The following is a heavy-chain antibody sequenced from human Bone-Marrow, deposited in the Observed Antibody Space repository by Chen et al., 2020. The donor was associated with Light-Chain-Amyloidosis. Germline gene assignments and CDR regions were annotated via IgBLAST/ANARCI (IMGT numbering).Heavy chain of an antibody. D-gene: IGHD5-12*01. Sequence: EVQLEQSGPEVKKPGESLKISCKGSGYTFPNYWIGWVRQMPGKGLEWMGVIYPDDSDARYSPSFEGQVTISADKSITTAYLQWRSLKASDTAMYYCARRGDGYNFDYWRQGTLVTVSS. CDR1: GYTFPNYW. CDR2: IYPDDSDA. J-gene: IGHJ4*02. CDR3: ARRGDGYNFDY. V-gene: IGHV5-51*01.